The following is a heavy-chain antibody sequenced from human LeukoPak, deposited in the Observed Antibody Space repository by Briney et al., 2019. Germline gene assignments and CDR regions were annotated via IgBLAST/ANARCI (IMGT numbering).Heavy chain of an antibody. CDR2: ISDSGNT. V-gene: IGHV4-31*03. CDR1: GGPINTGYY. CDR3: ARGDDHFDY. Sequence: SETLSLTCTVSGGPINTGYYWNWIRQHPGKGLEWIGQISDSGNTNYNPSLKGRVTMSVDTSQNQFSLKLRSVTAADTAVYYCARGDDHFDYWGQGSLVTVSS. J-gene: IGHJ4*02.